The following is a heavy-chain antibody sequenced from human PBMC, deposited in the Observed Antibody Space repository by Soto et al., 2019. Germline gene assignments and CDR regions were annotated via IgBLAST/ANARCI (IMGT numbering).Heavy chain of an antibody. CDR3: AKEYGSTWIDH. CDR2: MSYDGTKQ. Sequence: TGGSLRLSCAASGFTFSTYGMHWVRQAPGKGLEWVAAMSYDGTKQYYVDSVKGRFTISRDNSRNTLFLQLNSLRDEDTAVYYCAKEYGSTWIDHWGQGTPVTV. D-gene: IGHD6-13*01. J-gene: IGHJ4*02. CDR1: GFTFSTYG. V-gene: IGHV3-30*18.